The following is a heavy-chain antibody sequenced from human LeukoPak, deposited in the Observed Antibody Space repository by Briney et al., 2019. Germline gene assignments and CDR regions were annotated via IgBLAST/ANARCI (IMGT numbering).Heavy chain of an antibody. Sequence: GGSLRLSCAASGFTFSSYAMTWVRQAPGKGLEWVSAITGSGGSAYYADSVKGRFTISRDNAKNTVYLQMNSLRAEDTAVYYCARDSGYSSYGDFDYWGQGTLVTVSS. D-gene: IGHD4-11*01. CDR3: ARDSGYSSYGDFDY. CDR2: ITGSGGSA. V-gene: IGHV3-23*01. J-gene: IGHJ4*02. CDR1: GFTFSSYA.